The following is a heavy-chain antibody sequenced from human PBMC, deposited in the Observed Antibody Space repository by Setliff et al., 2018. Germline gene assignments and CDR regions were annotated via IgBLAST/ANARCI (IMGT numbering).Heavy chain of an antibody. J-gene: IGHJ4*02. CDR3: ARERILAWGAGFDN. D-gene: IGHD3-16*01. V-gene: IGHV1-69*13. CDR2: IIPMFDTR. CDR1: GGTFSSYA. Sequence: GASVKVSCKASGGTFSSYAVSWVRQAPGQGLEWMGGIIPMFDTRNYAQKFQGRVTITADESTSTAYMELTSLRFEDTAVYYCARERILAWGAGFDNWGQGTLVTVSS.